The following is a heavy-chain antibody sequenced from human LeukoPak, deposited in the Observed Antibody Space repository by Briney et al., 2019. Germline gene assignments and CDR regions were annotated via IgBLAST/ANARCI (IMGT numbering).Heavy chain of an antibody. CDR2: NYPGDSDT. J-gene: IGHJ3*02. CDR1: GYSLTSYW. CDR3: ARQRGTMIFDDAFDI. Sequence: GESLKISCKGSGYSLTSYWIGWVRQMPGKGLEWMGINYPGDSDTRYSPSFQGRVTISADKSISTAYLQWSSLKASDTAMYYCARQRGTMIFDDAFDIWGQGTMVTVSS. D-gene: IGHD3-22*01. V-gene: IGHV5-51*01.